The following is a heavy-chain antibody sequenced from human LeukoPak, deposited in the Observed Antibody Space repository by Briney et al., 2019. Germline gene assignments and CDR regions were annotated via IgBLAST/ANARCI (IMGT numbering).Heavy chain of an antibody. J-gene: IGHJ4*02. Sequence: GRSLRLSCAASGFTVSTNHMSWVRQAPGKGLEWVAVIYSGGSTYYADSANSRCTISRDSLMFPLYLQMNNVRAEDTAVDYGARVGSTYPFDYWGQGTQVTVSS. CDR1: GFTVSTNH. D-gene: IGHD3-10*01. V-gene: IGHV3-53*01. CDR3: ARVGSTYPFDY. CDR2: IYSGGST.